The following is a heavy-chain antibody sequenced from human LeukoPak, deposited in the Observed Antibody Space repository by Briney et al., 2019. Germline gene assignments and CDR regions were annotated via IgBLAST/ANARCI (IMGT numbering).Heavy chain of an antibody. CDR1: GGSISSYY. CDR3: ARDARTHRAYYYDSSGYSNWFDP. D-gene: IGHD3-22*01. V-gene: IGHV4-59*01. Sequence: SETLSLTCTVSGGSISSYYWSWIRQPLGKGLEWIGYIYYSGSTNYNPSLKSRVTISVDTSKNQFSLKLSSVTAADTAVYYCARDARTHRAYYYDSSGYSNWFDPWGQGTLVTVSS. CDR2: IYYSGST. J-gene: IGHJ5*02.